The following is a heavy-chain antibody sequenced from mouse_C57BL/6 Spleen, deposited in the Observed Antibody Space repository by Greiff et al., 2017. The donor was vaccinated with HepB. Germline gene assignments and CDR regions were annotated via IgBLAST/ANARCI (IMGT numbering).Heavy chain of an antibody. CDR2: ISYSGST. J-gene: IGHJ2*01. CDR3: ARVGSSGYYFDY. CDR1: GYSITSGYD. V-gene: IGHV3-1*01. D-gene: IGHD3-2*02. Sequence: VQLQESGPGMVKPSQSLSLTCTVTGYSITSGYDWHWIRHFPGNKLEWMGYISYSGSTNYNPSLKSRISITHDTSKNHFFLKLNSVTTEDTATYYCARVGSSGYYFDYWGQGTTLTVSS.